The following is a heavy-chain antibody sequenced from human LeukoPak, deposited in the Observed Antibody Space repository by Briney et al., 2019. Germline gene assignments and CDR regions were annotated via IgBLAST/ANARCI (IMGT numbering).Heavy chain of an antibody. D-gene: IGHD1-26*01. CDR1: GFTLSSYA. CDR2: ISSSGSTI. V-gene: IGHV3-48*04. CDR3: ARARVGATKGGFDY. J-gene: IGHJ4*02. Sequence: GGSLRLSCAASGFTLSSYAMSWVRQAPGKGLEWVSYISSSGSTIYYADSVKGRFTISRDNAKNSLYLQMNSLRAEDTAVYYCARARVGATKGGFDYWGQGTLVTVSS.